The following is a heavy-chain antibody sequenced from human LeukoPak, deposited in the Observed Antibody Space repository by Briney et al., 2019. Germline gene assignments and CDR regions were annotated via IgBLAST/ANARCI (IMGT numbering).Heavy chain of an antibody. CDR2: MNTIINKA. V-gene: IGHV1-8*01. Sequence: ASVKVSCTASGYTFTSFVIIWVGQATGQGLDWMGWMNTIINKAGYAQKFQGRVTLTMNTFISTAYMELCGPTSEDTAVYYCARVKRLPTVWFDPWGQGTLVTVSS. D-gene: IGHD6-25*01. CDR1: GYTFTSFV. CDR3: ARVKRLPTVWFDP. J-gene: IGHJ5*02.